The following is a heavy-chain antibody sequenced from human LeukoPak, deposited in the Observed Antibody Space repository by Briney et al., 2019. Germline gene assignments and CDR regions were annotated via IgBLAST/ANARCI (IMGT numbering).Heavy chain of an antibody. D-gene: IGHD5-18*01. CDR1: GGSFSGYY. CDR2: INHSGST. CDR3: ARSRWIRSYFDY. J-gene: IGHJ4*02. V-gene: IGHV4-34*01. Sequence: SETLSLTCAVYGGSFSGYYWSWIRQPPGKGLEWIGEINHSGSTNYNPSLKSRVTISVDTSKNQFSLKLSSVTAADTAVYYCARSRWIRSYFDYWGQGTLVTVSS.